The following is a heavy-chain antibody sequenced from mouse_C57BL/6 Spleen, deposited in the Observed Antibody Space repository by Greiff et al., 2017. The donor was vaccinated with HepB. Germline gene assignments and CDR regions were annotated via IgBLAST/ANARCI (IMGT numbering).Heavy chain of an antibody. CDR2: ISSGSSTI. Sequence: DVKLVESGGGLVKPGGSLKLSCAASGFTFSDYGMHWVRQAPEKGLEWVAYISSGSSTIYYADTVKGRFTISRDNAKNTLFLQMTSLRSEDTAMYYCANWDGGFAYWGQGTLVTVSA. CDR3: ANWDGGFAY. D-gene: IGHD4-1*01. J-gene: IGHJ3*01. V-gene: IGHV5-17*01. CDR1: GFTFSDYG.